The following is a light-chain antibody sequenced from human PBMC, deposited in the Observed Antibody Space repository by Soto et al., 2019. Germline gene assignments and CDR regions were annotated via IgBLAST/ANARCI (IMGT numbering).Light chain of an antibody. J-gene: IGLJ2*01. CDR2: LNSDGSH. Sequence: QPVLTQSPSASASLGASVKLTCTLSSGHSSYAIAWHQQQPEKGPRYLMKLNSDGSHSKGDGIPDRFSGSSSGAERYLTISSLQSEDEADYYCQTWGTGIVFGGGTEVTVL. V-gene: IGLV4-69*01. CDR3: QTWGTGIV. CDR1: SGHSSYA.